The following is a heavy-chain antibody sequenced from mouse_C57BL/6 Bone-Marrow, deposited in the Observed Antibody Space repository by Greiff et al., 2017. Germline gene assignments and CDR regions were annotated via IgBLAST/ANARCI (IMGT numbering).Heavy chain of an antibody. J-gene: IGHJ1*03. Sequence: QVQLQQPGAELVKPGASVKMSCKASGYTFTSYWITWVKQRPGQGLEWIGDIYPGSGSTNYNEKFKSKATLTVDTSSSTAYMQLSSLTSEDSAVYYCARVGGGGYTLYWYFDVWGTGTTVTVSS. V-gene: IGHV1-55*01. CDR2: IYPGSGST. CDR1: GYTFTSYW. D-gene: IGHD1-1*02. CDR3: ARVGGGGYTLYWYFDV.